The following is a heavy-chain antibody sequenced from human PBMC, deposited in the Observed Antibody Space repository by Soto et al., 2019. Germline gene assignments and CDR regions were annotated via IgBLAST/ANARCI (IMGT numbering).Heavy chain of an antibody. CDR3: ATATAGSLDAFDI. V-gene: IGHV1-24*01. CDR2: FDPEDGET. Sequence: ASVNVSCKVSGYTLTELSMHWVRQAPGKGLEWVGGFDPEDGETIYAQKFQGRVTMTEDTSTDTAYMELSSLRSEDTAVYYCATATAGSLDAFDIWGQGTMVTVSS. CDR1: GYTLTELS. D-gene: IGHD6-13*01. J-gene: IGHJ3*02.